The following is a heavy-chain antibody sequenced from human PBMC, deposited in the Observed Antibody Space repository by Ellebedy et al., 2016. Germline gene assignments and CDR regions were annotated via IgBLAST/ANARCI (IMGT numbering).Heavy chain of an antibody. CDR2: ISYDGTNK. CDR3: AKDHRDWGMGEVDY. CDR1: GFTFSNHG. D-gene: IGHD3-16*01. Sequence: GESLKISXAASGFTFSNHGMHWVRQAPGKGLEWVAIISYDGTNKYYADSVKGRFSISRDNSKNTLYLQMNSLRAEDTALYYCAKDHRDWGMGEVDYWGQGTLVTVSS. J-gene: IGHJ4*02. V-gene: IGHV3-30*18.